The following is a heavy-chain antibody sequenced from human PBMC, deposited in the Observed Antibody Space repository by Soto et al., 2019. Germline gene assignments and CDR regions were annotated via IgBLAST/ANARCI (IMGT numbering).Heavy chain of an antibody. J-gene: IGHJ5*02. Sequence: SETLSLTCTVSGGSISSGGYYWSWIRQHPGKGLEWIGYIYYSGSTYYNPSLKSRVTISVDTSKNQFSLKLSSVTAADTAVYYCAGGPMGNYDFWSGYPPLSTGFDPWGQGTLVTVSS. V-gene: IGHV4-31*03. CDR3: AGGPMGNYDFWSGYPPLSTGFDP. D-gene: IGHD3-3*01. CDR1: GGSISSGGYY. CDR2: IYYSGST.